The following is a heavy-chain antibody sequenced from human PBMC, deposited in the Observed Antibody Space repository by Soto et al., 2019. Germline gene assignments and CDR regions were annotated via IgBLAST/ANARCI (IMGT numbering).Heavy chain of an antibody. J-gene: IGHJ4*02. Sequence: QVQLQEWGAVLLKPSETLSLTCAVYGGSFSGYYWSWIRQPPGKGLEWIGEINHSGSTNYNPSLKSRVTISVDTSKNQFSLKLSSVTAADTAVYYCARGKFSTSLVFDYWGQGTLVTVSS. D-gene: IGHD2-2*01. CDR3: ARGKFSTSLVFDY. CDR1: GGSFSGYY. CDR2: INHSGST. V-gene: IGHV4-34*01.